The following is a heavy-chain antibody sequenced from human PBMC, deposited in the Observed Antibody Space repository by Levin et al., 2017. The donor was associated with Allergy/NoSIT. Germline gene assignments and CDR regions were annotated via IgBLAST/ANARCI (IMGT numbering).Heavy chain of an antibody. CDR2: IGTAGDT. V-gene: IGHV3-13*04. CDR1: GFTFSSYD. Sequence: GGSLRLSCAASGFTFSSYDMHWVRQATGKGLEWVSAIGTAGDTYYPGSVKGRFTISRENAKNSLYLQMNSLRAGDTAVYYCARGAQMGGAFDIWGQGTMVTVSS. CDR3: ARGAQMGGAFDI. D-gene: IGHD3-16*01. J-gene: IGHJ3*02.